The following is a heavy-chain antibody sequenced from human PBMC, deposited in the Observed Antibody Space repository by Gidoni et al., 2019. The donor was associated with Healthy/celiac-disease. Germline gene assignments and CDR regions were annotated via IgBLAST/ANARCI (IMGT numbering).Heavy chain of an antibody. D-gene: IGHD3-3*01. Sequence: EVQLVESGGGLVQPGGSLTLSCAASGFTFSGSAMHWVRQASGKGLEWVGRIRSKANSYATAYAASVKGRFTISRDDSKNTAYLQMNSLKTEDTAVYYCTRHYDDFWSGYPFDYWGQGTLVTVSS. CDR3: TRHYDDFWSGYPFDY. CDR2: IRSKANSYAT. CDR1: GFTFSGSA. J-gene: IGHJ4*02. V-gene: IGHV3-73*02.